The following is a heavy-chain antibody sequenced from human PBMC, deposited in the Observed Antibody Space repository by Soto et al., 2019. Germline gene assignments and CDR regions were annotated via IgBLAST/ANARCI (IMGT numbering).Heavy chain of an antibody. CDR2: INPSGGST. V-gene: IGHV1-46*01. CDR1: GYTFTSYY. Sequence: SVKVSCKASGYTFTSYYMHWVRQAPVQGLEWMGIINPSGGSTSYAQKFQGRVTMTRDTSTSTVYMELSSLRSEDTAVYYCARNSYYYDSSGYYRYFQHWGQGTLVTVSS. D-gene: IGHD3-22*01. J-gene: IGHJ1*01. CDR3: ARNSYYYDSSGYYRYFQH.